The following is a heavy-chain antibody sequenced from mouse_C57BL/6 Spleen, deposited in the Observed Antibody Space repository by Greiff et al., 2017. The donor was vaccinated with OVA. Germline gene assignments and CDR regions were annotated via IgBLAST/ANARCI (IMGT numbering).Heavy chain of an antibody. CDR3: ARAGYYAMDY. Sequence: VMLMESGPELVKPGASVKISCKASGYAFSSSWMNWVKQRPGKGLEWIGRIYPGDGDTNYNGKFKGTATLTADKSSSTAYMQLSSLTSEDSAVYFCARAGYYAMDYWGQGTSVTVSS. J-gene: IGHJ4*01. V-gene: IGHV1-82*01. CDR1: GYAFSSSW. CDR2: IYPGDGDT.